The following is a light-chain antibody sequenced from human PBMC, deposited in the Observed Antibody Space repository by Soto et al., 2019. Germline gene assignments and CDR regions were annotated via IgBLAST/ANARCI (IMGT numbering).Light chain of an antibody. CDR3: SSYTTSSTL. CDR1: SSDVGGYNS. Sequence: QSVLTQPASVSGSPGQSITISCTGTSSDVGGYNSVSWYQQHPGKAPKLMIYDVSNRPSGVSYRFSGSKSGNTASLTISGLQAEDEAYYYCSSYTTSSTLFGGGTKLTVL. V-gene: IGLV2-14*01. J-gene: IGLJ2*01. CDR2: DVS.